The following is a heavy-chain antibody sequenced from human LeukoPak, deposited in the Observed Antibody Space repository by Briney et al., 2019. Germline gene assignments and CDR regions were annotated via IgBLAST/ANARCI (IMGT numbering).Heavy chain of an antibody. CDR1: GYSISSGYY. V-gene: IGHV4-38-2*02. Sequence: KPSETLSLTCTVSGYSISSGYYWGWIRQPPGKGLEWIGSIYHSGSTYYNPSLKSRVTISVDTSKNQFSLKLSSVTAADTAVYYCARAGSGSFNFDYWGQGTLVTVSS. J-gene: IGHJ4*02. CDR3: ARAGSGSFNFDY. CDR2: IYHSGST. D-gene: IGHD1-26*01.